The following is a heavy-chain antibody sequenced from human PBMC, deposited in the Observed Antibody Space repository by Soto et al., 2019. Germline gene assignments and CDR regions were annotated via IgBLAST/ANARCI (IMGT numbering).Heavy chain of an antibody. CDR1: GFTFSDYY. V-gene: IGHV3-11*05. J-gene: IGHJ3*02. CDR2: ISSSSSYT. CDR3: ARDADILTGSDAFDI. Sequence: QVQLVESGGGLVKPGGSLRLSCAASGFTFSDYYMSWIRQAPGKGLEWVSYISSSSSYTNYADSVKGRFTISRDNAKNSQYLQRNSLRAEDTAVYYCARDADILTGSDAFDIWGQGTMVTVSS. D-gene: IGHD3-9*01.